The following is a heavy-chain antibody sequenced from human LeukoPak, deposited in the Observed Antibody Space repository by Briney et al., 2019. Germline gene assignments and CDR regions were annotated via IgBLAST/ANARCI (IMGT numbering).Heavy chain of an antibody. CDR1: GGSISKYY. Sequence: PSETLSLTCTVSGGSISKYYWSWIRQPPGKGRDWIGYIYYSGRTNYNPSLKSQVTLSVNTSSNHFSLKLNSVTAADTAVYYCARRAYGSGSFNRYHFDYWGQGTLVAVSS. CDR3: ARRAYGSGSFNRYHFDY. J-gene: IGHJ4*02. V-gene: IGHV4-59*08. CDR2: IYYSGRT. D-gene: IGHD3-10*01.